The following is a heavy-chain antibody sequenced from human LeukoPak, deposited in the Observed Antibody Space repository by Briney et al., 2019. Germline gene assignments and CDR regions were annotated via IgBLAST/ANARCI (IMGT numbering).Heavy chain of an antibody. CDR2: INPNSGGT. J-gene: IGHJ4*02. CDR3: ARGRSIEGSGSLWKY. V-gene: IGHV1-2*02. D-gene: IGHD3-10*01. Sequence: ASVKVSCKASGYTFTGYSMHWVRQAPGQGLEWMGWINPNSGGTSSTQKFQGRVTMTRDTSIRTAYMEVSRLRSDDTAVYYCARGRSIEGSGSLWKYWGQGTLVTVSS. CDR1: GYTFTGYS.